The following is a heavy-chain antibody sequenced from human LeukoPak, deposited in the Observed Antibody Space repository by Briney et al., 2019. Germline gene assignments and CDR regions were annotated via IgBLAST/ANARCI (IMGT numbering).Heavy chain of an antibody. CDR3: ARGRRWLQFGGFGAFDI. CDR1: GGSFSGYY. V-gene: IGHV4-34*01. J-gene: IGHJ3*02. Sequence: PSETLSLTCAVYGGSFSGYYWSWIRQPPGKGLEWIGEINHSGSTNYNPSLKSRVTISVDTSKNQFSLKLSSVTAADTAVYYCARGRRWLQFGGFGAFDIWGQGTMVTVSS. D-gene: IGHD5-24*01. CDR2: INHSGST.